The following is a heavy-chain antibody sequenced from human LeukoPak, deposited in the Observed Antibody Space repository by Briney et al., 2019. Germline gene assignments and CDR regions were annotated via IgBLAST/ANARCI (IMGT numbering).Heavy chain of an antibody. J-gene: IGHJ4*02. Sequence: SETLSLTCTVSGGSISISSYYWGWIRQTPGKGLEWIGSIYYSGSTYYNPSLKSRVTISVDTSKNQFSLKLSSVTTADTAVYYCARLGSYGEIDYWGQGTLVTVSS. CDR3: ARLGSYGEIDY. V-gene: IGHV4-39*01. CDR1: GGSISISSYY. CDR2: IYYSGST. D-gene: IGHD1-26*01.